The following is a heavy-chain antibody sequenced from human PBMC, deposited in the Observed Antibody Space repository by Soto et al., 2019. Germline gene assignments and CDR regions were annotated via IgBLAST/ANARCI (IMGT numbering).Heavy chain of an antibody. V-gene: IGHV5-51*01. J-gene: IGHJ4*02. CDR1: GYSFSSYW. D-gene: IGHD2-21*01. CDR2: IYPGDSDT. CDR3: ARRTKRCGLYYFDY. Sequence: GESLKISCKGSGYSFSSYWIGWVRQMPGKGLEWMGIIYPGDSDTRYSPSFQGQVTISADKSISTAYLQWSSLKASDTAMYYCARRTKRCGLYYFDYWGKGTLFTVSS.